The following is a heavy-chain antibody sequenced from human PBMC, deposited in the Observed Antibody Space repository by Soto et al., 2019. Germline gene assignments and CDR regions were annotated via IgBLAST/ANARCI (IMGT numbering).Heavy chain of an antibody. CDR1: GYTFTSYG. CDR3: ARGDFGVALFYYHGMDV. Sequence: VQLVQSGDEVKRPGASVKVSCKTSGYTFTSYGVTWVRQAPGQGLEWMAWISVHSGKTKFAESLRGRVTLTTDTSTSTAYMELRSLRSDVTAVYYCARGDFGVALFYYHGMDVWGQGPTVIVSS. J-gene: IGHJ6*02. V-gene: IGHV1-18*01. D-gene: IGHD3-3*01. CDR2: ISVHSGKT.